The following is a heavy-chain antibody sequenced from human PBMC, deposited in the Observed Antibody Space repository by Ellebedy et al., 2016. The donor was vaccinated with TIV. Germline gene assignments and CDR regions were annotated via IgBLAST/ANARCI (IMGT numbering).Heavy chain of an antibody. Sequence: PGGSLRLSCKGSGYSFTSYWIGWVRQMPGKGLEWMGIIYPGDSDTRYSPSFQGQVTISADKSISTAYLQWSSLKASDTAMYYCARSVITMIPWAFDIWGQGTMVTVSS. CDR3: ARSVITMIPWAFDI. CDR2: IYPGDSDT. V-gene: IGHV5-51*01. D-gene: IGHD3-22*01. CDR1: GYSFTSYW. J-gene: IGHJ3*02.